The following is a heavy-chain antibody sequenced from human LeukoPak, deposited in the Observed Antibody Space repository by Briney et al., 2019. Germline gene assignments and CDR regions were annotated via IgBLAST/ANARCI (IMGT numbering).Heavy chain of an antibody. CDR1: GGTFSSYA. CDR3: ARDGGYAYDSSGYYLG. CDR2: IIPIFGTA. V-gene: IGHV1-69*01. J-gene: IGHJ4*02. Sequence: SVKVSRKASGGTFSSYAISWVRQAPGQGLEWMGGIIPIFGTADYAKKFQGRVTITADESTSTAYMELSSLRSEDTAVYYCARDGGYAYDSSGYYLGWGQGTLVTVSS. D-gene: IGHD3-22*01.